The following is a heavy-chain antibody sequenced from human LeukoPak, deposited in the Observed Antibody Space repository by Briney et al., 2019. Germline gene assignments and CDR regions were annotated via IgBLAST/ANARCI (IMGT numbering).Heavy chain of an antibody. V-gene: IGHV3-53*01. CDR2: VYSGGTT. CDR3: ARGGYSSGWYRD. D-gene: IGHD6-19*01. Sequence: GGSLRLSCAASGLTISSSGMNWVRQAPGKGLEWVSVVYSGGTTYYADSVKGRFTISRDNSKNTLYLQMNSLRAEDTAVYYCARGGYSSGWYRDWGQGTLVTVSS. J-gene: IGHJ4*02. CDR1: GLTISSSG.